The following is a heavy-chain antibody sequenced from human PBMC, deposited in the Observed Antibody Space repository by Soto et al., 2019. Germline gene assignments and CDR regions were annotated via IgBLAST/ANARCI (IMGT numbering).Heavy chain of an antibody. J-gene: IGHJ4*02. CDR3: ARGPGGPDGPGDY. Sequence: QVQLVQSGAEVKKPGASVKVSCKASGYTFTSYAMHWVRQAPGQRLEWMGWINAGNGTTKYSQKFQGRVTITRDTSASPAYMELSSLRAQDTAVYYCARGPGGPDGPGDYWGQGTLVTVSS. V-gene: IGHV1-3*01. CDR2: INAGNGTT. D-gene: IGHD2-15*01. CDR1: GYTFTSYA.